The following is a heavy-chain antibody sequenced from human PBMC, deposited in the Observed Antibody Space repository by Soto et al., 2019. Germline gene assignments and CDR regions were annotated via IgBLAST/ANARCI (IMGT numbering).Heavy chain of an antibody. V-gene: IGHV4-34*01. CDR2: INHGGTS. J-gene: IGHJ4*02. CDR3: ARRYGYSFDY. CDR1: GGSFSGYY. D-gene: IGHD4-4*01. Sequence: PSETLSLTCAVHGGSFSGYYWDWIRQPPGKGLEWIGEINHGGTSNYNPSLKSRATISVDTSKNQFSLKLTSVTAADTAVYYCARRYGYSFDYWGQGTLVTVSS.